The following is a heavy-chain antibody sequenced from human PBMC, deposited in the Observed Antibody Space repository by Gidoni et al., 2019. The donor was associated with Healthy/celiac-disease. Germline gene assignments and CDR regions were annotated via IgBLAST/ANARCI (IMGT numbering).Heavy chain of an antibody. CDR1: GGSVSSGSYY. CDR2: IYYSGST. J-gene: IGHJ4*02. Sequence: QVQLQESGPGLVKPSETLSLPCTVSGGSVSSGSYYGSWIRQPPGKGLEWIGYIYYSGSTNYNPALKSRVTISVDTSKNQFSLKLSSVTAADTAVYYCARDRRGGSYSDYWAREPWSPSPQ. V-gene: IGHV4-61*01. CDR3: ARDRRGGSYSDY. D-gene: IGHD3-16*01.